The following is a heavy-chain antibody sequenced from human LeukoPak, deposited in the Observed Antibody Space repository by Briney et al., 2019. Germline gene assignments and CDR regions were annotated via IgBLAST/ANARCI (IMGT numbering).Heavy chain of an antibody. V-gene: IGHV4-59*01. D-gene: IGHD3-10*01. CDR3: ARGGLWFGELSHFDY. J-gene: IGHJ4*02. Sequence: SETLSLTCTVSGGSISSYYWSWIRQPPGKGLEWIGYIYYSGSTNYNPSLKSRVTISVDTSKDQFSLKLSSVTAADTAVHYCARGGLWFGELSHFDYWGQGTLVTVSS. CDR1: GGSISSYY. CDR2: IYYSGST.